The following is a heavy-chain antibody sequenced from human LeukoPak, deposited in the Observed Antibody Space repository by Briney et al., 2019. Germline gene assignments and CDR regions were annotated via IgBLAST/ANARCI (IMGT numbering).Heavy chain of an antibody. CDR3: ARERWYYDSSGIDY. V-gene: IGHV3-48*01. J-gene: IGHJ4*02. Sequence: GGSLRLSCAASGFTFSSYSMNWVRQAPGKGLEWVSYISSSSSTIYYADSVKGRFTISRDNAKNSLYLQMNSLRAEDTAVYYCARERWYYDSSGIDYWGQGTLVTVSS. D-gene: IGHD3-22*01. CDR1: GFTFSSYS. CDR2: ISSSSSTI.